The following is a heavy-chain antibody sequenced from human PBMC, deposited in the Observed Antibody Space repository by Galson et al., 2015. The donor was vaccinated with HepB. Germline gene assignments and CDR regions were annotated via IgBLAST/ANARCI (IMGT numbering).Heavy chain of an antibody. CDR1: GGTFSSYA. Sequence: SVKVSCKASGGTFSSYAISWVRQAPGQGLEWMGGIIPILGIANYAQKFQGRVTITADKSTSTAYMELSSLRSEDTAVYYCARAYKSRGSYSSSWYRTGGWDYWGQGTLVTVSS. D-gene: IGHD6-13*01. V-gene: IGHV1-69*10. CDR3: ARAYKSRGSYSSSWYRTGGWDY. J-gene: IGHJ4*02. CDR2: IIPILGIA.